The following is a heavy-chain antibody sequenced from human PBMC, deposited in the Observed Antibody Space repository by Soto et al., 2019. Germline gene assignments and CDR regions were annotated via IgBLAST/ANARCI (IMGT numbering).Heavy chain of an antibody. CDR3: AREGVHNYTEYYFDY. Sequence: GGSLRLSCAASGITFSYYPLHWVRRAPGKGLEWVSSISGVRDYIRYADSVKGRYAISRDNAKTSLYLQMNSLTAEDTAVYYCAREGVHNYTEYYFDYWGQGTLVTVSS. J-gene: IGHJ4*02. V-gene: IGHV3-21*06. CDR2: ISGVRDYI. CDR1: GITFSYYP. D-gene: IGHD3-10*01.